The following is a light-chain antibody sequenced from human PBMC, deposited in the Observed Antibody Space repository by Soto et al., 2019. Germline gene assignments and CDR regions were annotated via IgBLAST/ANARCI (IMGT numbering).Light chain of an antibody. J-gene: IGLJ1*01. V-gene: IGLV2-11*01. Sequence: QSALTQPRSVSGSPGQSVTISCTGTSSDVGGYNYVSWYQQHPGKAPLLMIYDVSKRPSGVPDRFSGSKSGNTASVTISGLQSDDEADYYCCSYAGSYFYVFGTGTKLTVL. CDR2: DVS. CDR3: CSYAGSYFYV. CDR1: SSDVGGYNY.